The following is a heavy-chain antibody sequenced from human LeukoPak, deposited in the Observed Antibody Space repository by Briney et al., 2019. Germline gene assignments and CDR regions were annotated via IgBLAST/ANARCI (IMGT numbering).Heavy chain of an antibody. CDR3: AKTGGPWD. Sequence: PGGSLRLSCAASSFTVSNNFLTWVRQAPGKGLEWVSVIYSGGTTYYADSVKGRFTISRDNSKNTLYLQMNSLRAEDTAVYYCAKTGGPWDWGQGTLVIVSS. CDR2: IYSGGTT. D-gene: IGHD3-10*01. CDR1: SFTVSNNF. J-gene: IGHJ4*02. V-gene: IGHV3-53*01.